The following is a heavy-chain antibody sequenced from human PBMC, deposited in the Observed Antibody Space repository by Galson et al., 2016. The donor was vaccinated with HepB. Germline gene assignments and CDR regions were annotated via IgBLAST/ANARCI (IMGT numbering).Heavy chain of an antibody. D-gene: IGHD1-26*01. Sequence: SLRLSCAASGFTFSSYAMSWVRQSPGKGLEWVSTLNSPGGDTNYADSVKGRFTISRDNSKNTLYLQMNSLRVEDRAVYYCARGGTRYGFFDYWGQGILVTVSS. CDR3: ARGGTRYGFFDY. J-gene: IGHJ4*02. CDR1: GFTFSSYA. V-gene: IGHV3-23*01. CDR2: LNSPGGDT.